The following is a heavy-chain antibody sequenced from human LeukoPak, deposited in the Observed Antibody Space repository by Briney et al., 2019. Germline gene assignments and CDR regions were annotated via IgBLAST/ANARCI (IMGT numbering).Heavy chain of an antibody. V-gene: IGHV3-64D*09. Sequence: GGSLRLSCSASGFIFSSYAMHWVRQAPAKRLEYVSAISSSGGSTYYADSVKGRFTISRDNSKNTLYLQMSSLRAEDTAVYYCVRGWGEQGALDYWGQGILVTVSS. CDR1: GFIFSSYA. D-gene: IGHD3-16*01. CDR2: ISSSGGST. CDR3: VRGWGEQGALDY. J-gene: IGHJ4*02.